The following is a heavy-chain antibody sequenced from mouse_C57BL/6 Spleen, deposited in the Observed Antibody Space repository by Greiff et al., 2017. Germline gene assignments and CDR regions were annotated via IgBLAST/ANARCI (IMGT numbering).Heavy chain of an antibody. CDR3: ARGWLVGTDC. CDR1: GFTFSDYG. V-gene: IGHV5-17*01. Sequence: EVHLVESGGGLVKPGGSLKLSCAASGFTFSDYGMHWVRPAPETGLEWVAYISSGSSTIYYADTVKGRFTISSDNAKNTLFLQMTSLRSEDTALYYCARGWLVGTDCWGQGTTLTDSS. D-gene: IGHD4-1*01. CDR2: ISSGSSTI. J-gene: IGHJ2*01.